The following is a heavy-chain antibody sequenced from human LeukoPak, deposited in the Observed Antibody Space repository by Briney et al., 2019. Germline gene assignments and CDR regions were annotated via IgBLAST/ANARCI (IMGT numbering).Heavy chain of an antibody. D-gene: IGHD3-3*01. CDR2: IYTSGST. J-gene: IGHJ3*02. CDR1: GGSISSYY. CDR3: ARDGDFWSGRDGAFDI. V-gene: IGHV4-4*07. Sequence: SETLSLTCTVSGGSISSYYWSWIRQPAGKGLEWIGRIYTSGSTNYNPSLKSRVTMSVDTSKNQFSLKLSSVTAADTAVYYCARDGDFWSGRDGAFDIWGQGTMVTVSS.